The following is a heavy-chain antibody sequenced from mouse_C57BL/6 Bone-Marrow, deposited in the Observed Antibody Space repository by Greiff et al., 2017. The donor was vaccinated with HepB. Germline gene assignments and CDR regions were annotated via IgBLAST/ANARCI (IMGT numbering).Heavy chain of an antibody. CDR3: ARYYYGSPFAY. D-gene: IGHD1-1*01. V-gene: IGHV5-17*01. Sequence: EVQLKESGGGLVKPGGSLKLSCAASGFTFSDYGMHWVRQAPEKGLEWVAYISSGSSTVYYADTVKGRFTISRDNAKNTLFLQMTSLRSEDTAMYYCARYYYGSPFAYWGQGTLVTVSA. J-gene: IGHJ3*01. CDR1: GFTFSDYG. CDR2: ISSGSSTV.